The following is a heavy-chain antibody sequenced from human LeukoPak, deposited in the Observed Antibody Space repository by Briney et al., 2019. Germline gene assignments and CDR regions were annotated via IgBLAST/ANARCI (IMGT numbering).Heavy chain of an antibody. CDR3: ARGPPRGKYYYMDV. CDR2: IGTASDT. CDR1: GFTLSSSD. D-gene: IGHD1-1*01. Sequence: GGSLKLSCAASGFTLSSSDIHWVCKPKGQGLEWVSTIGTASDTYYPGSVEGRFTLSRDNAKNSLYLQMNSLTAGDTAVYYCARGPPRGKYYYMDVWGKGTTVTVSS. J-gene: IGHJ6*03. V-gene: IGHV3-13*01.